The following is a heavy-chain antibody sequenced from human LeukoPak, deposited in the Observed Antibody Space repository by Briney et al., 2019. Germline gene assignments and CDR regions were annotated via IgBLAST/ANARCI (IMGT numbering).Heavy chain of an antibody. J-gene: IGHJ4*02. Sequence: SETLSLTCTVSGGSISNYYWSWIRQPAGLGLEWIGRLYASGSPPHPPSLKSRVTMSVDTSNNQFSLNLSSVTAADTAVYYCARTSARGAQFDYWGQGTLVTVSS. CDR1: GGSISNYY. CDR3: ARTSARGAQFDY. V-gene: IGHV4-4*07. CDR2: LYASGSP. D-gene: IGHD3-10*01.